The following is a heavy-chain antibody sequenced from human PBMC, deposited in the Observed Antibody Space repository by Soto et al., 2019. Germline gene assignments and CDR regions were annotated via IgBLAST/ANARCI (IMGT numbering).Heavy chain of an antibody. Sequence: QVQLVQSGAEVKKPGASVNVSCKASGYTLSNYGISWVRQAPGQGLEWMGWISAYNGNTNYAQKLQGRVTMTTDTTTSTVYMDLRSLRSDDTAVSYCARDRLEATHYDRAREAYWGQGTLVIVSS. CDR1: GYTLSNYG. D-gene: IGHD3-10*02. V-gene: IGHV1-18*04. CDR2: ISAYNGNT. CDR3: ARDRLEATHYDRAREAY. J-gene: IGHJ4*02.